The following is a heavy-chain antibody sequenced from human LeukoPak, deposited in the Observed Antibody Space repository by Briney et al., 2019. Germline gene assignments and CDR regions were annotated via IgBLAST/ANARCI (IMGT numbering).Heavy chain of an antibody. Sequence: KPSETLSLTCAVSGGSINRSSYYWGWIRQPPGKGLEWIGRIYHSGSTYYNPSLKSRVTISVDTSKNQFSLKLSSVTAADTAVYYCARENPSKSPHDYSNEGFDPWGQGTLVTVSS. D-gene: IGHD4-11*01. CDR2: IYHSGST. J-gene: IGHJ5*02. CDR3: ARENPSKSPHDYSNEGFDP. CDR1: GGSINRSSYY. V-gene: IGHV4-39*07.